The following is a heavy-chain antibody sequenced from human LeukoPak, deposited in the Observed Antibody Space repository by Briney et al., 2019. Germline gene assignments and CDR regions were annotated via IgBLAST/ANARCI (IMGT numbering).Heavy chain of an antibody. D-gene: IGHD4-11*01. J-gene: IGHJ4*02. Sequence: GATVKVSCKASGYTFTGYYMHWVRRAPGQGLEWMGWINPNSGGTNYAQKFQGRVTMTRDTSISTAYMELSRLRSDDTAVYYCASSRDYSNPLDYWGQGTLVTVSS. V-gene: IGHV1-2*02. CDR3: ASSRDYSNPLDY. CDR2: INPNSGGT. CDR1: GYTFTGYY.